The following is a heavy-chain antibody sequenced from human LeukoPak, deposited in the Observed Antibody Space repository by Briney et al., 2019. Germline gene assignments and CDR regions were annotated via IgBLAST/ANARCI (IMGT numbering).Heavy chain of an antibody. D-gene: IGHD2-15*01. CDR1: GFSFRRHD. CDR2: ISMSGDK. CDR3: ASEPPTPGYWYSAL. V-gene: IGHV3-13*01. Sequence: PGGSLRLSCVASGFSFRRHDIHEVRRGTGKGLECVSAISMSGDKHYSDSVKCRFTICRADAENSVYLQMHSPPAADPAVSFRASEPPTPGYWYSALWGRGTLVTVSS. J-gene: IGHJ2*01.